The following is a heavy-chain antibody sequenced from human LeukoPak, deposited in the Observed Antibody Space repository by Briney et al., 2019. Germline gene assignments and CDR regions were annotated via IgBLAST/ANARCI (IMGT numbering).Heavy chain of an antibody. D-gene: IGHD3-10*01. CDR2: INHSGST. Sequence: SETLSLTCAVYGVSFSGYYWSWIRQPPGKGLEWIGEINHSGSTNYNPSLKSRVTISVDTSKNQFSLKLSSVTAADTAVYYCARVNPIWFGEFVGFDPWGQGTLVTVSS. CDR1: GVSFSGYY. V-gene: IGHV4-34*01. CDR3: ARVNPIWFGEFVGFDP. J-gene: IGHJ5*02.